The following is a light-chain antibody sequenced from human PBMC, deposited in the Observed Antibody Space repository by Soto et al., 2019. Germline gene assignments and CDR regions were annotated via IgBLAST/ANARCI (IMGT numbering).Light chain of an antibody. CDR2: QDD. J-gene: IGLJ2*01. Sequence: ELTHPPSVCVSPGQTASITCSGDKLDNKYVAWYRQKPGQSPLLIIFQDDRRPSGIPERFSGSNPGNTATLTISGTQVMDEADYFCQAWDTSAVIFGGGTQLTVL. CDR1: KLDNKY. V-gene: IGLV3-1*01. CDR3: QAWDTSAVI.